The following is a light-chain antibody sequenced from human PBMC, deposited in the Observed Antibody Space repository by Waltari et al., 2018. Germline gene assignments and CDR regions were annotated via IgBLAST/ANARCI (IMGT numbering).Light chain of an antibody. J-gene: IGKJ4*01. CDR2: WAS. CDR1: QTILYRFNNKNS. Sequence: DIVMTQSPDSLAVSLGERATINCKSSQTILYRFNNKNSLAWYQQTPGQPPKLLIYWASTRESGVPDRFSGTGSGTDFNLTISSLQAEDVAVYYCQQYFSTPLTFGRGTKVEI. V-gene: IGKV4-1*01. CDR3: QQYFSTPLT.